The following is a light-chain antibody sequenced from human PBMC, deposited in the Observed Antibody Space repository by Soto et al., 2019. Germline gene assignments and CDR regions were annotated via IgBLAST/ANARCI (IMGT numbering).Light chain of an antibody. J-gene: IGKJ1*01. Sequence: DIQMTQSPPSVSASVGDKVTITCRASQAIRNDLAWYQQKPGRAPKRLIYGSSSLQSGVPSRFSGSGSGTEFTLTIGSLQPEDFATYYCLQHNVFPRTLGQGTKVDIK. CDR3: LQHNVFPRT. CDR1: QAIRND. V-gene: IGKV1-17*01. CDR2: GSS.